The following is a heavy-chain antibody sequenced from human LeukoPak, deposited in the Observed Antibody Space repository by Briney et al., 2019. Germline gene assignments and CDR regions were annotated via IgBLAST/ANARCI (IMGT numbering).Heavy chain of an antibody. V-gene: IGHV3-7*01. CDR3: ARREPQGCSGTSCFAGPVGH. D-gene: IGHD2-2*01. Sequence: QPGGSLRLSCAASGFTFSSYWMSWVRQAPGKGLEWVANIKQDGSEKYYVDSVKGRFTISRDNGQNSLYLQMNSLRAEDTAVYYCARREPQGCSGTSCFAGPVGHWGQGTLVTVSS. CDR2: IKQDGSEK. J-gene: IGHJ4*02. CDR1: GFTFSSYW.